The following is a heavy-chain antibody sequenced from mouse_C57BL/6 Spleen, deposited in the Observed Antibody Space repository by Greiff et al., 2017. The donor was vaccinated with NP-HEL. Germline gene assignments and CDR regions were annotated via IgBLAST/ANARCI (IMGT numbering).Heavy chain of an antibody. CDR2: IRNKANGYTT. Sequence: EVQLVESGGGLVQPGGSLSLSCAASGFTFTDYYMSWVRQPPGKALEWLGFIRNKANGYTTEYSASVKGRFTISRDNSQSILYLQMNALRAEDSATYYCARYSRYYPMDYWGQGTSVTVSS. J-gene: IGHJ4*01. D-gene: IGHD1-1*01. CDR3: ARYSRYYPMDY. V-gene: IGHV7-3*01. CDR1: GFTFTDYY.